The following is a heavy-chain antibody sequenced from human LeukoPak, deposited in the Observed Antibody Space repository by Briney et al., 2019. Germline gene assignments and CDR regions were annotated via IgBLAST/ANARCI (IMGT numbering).Heavy chain of an antibody. J-gene: IGHJ5*02. CDR2: IISTLSLV. CDR1: GGTFSDSA. Sequence: ASVKVSCKPSGGTFSDSAIAWVRQAPGQGLEWMGGIISTLSLVKYAQKFQGRVTITADESTNTTYMELRSLRSEDTAVYYCARQTYYFASKTYYGYGWFDPWGQGTLVTVSS. V-gene: IGHV1-69*10. CDR3: ARQTYYFASKTYYGYGWFDP. D-gene: IGHD3-10*01.